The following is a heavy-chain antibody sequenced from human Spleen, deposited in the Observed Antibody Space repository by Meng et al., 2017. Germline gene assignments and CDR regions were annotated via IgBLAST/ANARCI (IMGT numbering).Heavy chain of an antibody. CDR1: GFSFDNYA. J-gene: IGHJ4*02. V-gene: IGHV3-9*01. CDR3: VKDRCSGGSCYFDY. Sequence: SLKISCAASGFSFDNYAMHWVRQGPGKGLEWVSGISWNSGSMLYADSVKGRFTISRDNAENSLYLQMNSLRGEDTALYYCVKDRCSGGSCYFDYWGQGALVTVSS. CDR2: ISWNSGSM. D-gene: IGHD2-15*01.